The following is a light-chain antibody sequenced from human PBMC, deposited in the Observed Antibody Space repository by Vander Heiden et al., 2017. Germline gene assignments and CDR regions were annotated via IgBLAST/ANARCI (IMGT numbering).Light chain of an antibody. V-gene: IGLV1-40*01. Sequence: QSVLTQPPSVSGAPGQRVTISCTGSSSNIGAGYDVHWYQQLPGTAPKLLIYVNSNRPSGVPDRFSASKSGASASLAITGLQAEDEADYHCQSYDSSHSGQRVFGGGTKLTVL. CDR3: QSYDSSHSGQRV. J-gene: IGLJ3*02. CDR2: VNS. CDR1: SSNIGAGYD.